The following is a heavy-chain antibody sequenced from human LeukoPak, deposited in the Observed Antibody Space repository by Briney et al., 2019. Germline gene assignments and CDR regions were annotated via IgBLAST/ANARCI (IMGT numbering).Heavy chain of an antibody. CDR1: GGSISTYY. J-gene: IGHJ4*02. CDR3: ARGLVVCDY. D-gene: IGHD6-19*01. Sequence: PSETLSLTCTVSGGSISTYYRSWIRQPPGKGLEWIGFISYSGSTNYSPSLKGRVTISVDTSENQFSLKLSSVTAADTAVYYCARGLVVCDYWGQGTLVTVSS. V-gene: IGHV4-59*01. CDR2: ISYSGST.